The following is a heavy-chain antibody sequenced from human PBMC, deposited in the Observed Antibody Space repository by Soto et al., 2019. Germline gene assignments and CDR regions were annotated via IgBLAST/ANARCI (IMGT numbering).Heavy chain of an antibody. Sequence: EVQLVESGGSLIQPGGSLRLSCAASGFTVSSNYMSWVRQAPGKGLEWVSVIYSGDSTYYADSVKGRFTISRDNSKNTLYLQMNSLRAEDTAVYYCARDRVESGYPEYFQHWGQGTLVTVSS. CDR3: ARDRVESGYPEYFQH. D-gene: IGHD3-22*01. V-gene: IGHV3-53*01. CDR2: IYSGDST. CDR1: GFTVSSNY. J-gene: IGHJ1*01.